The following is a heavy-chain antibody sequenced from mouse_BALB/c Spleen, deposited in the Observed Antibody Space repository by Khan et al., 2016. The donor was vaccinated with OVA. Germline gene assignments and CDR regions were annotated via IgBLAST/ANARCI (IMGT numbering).Heavy chain of an antibody. CDR2: ILPGRSYN. V-gene: IGHV1-9*01. D-gene: IGHD1-2*01. CDR1: GYTFSSYW. Sequence: QIQLVQSGAELMKPGASVKISCKATGYTFSSYWIEWVKQRPGHGLEWIGEILPGRSYNNFNEKFKGKAIINADTSSNIAYMQLTSLTSEDSAVYSCARGVWTAYGVDYWGQGTSVTVSS. CDR3: ARGVWTAYGVDY. J-gene: IGHJ4*01.